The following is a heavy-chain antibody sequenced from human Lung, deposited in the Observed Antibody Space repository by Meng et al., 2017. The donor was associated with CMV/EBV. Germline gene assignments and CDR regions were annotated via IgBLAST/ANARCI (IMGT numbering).Heavy chain of an antibody. CDR1: GGSISSSNW. J-gene: IGHJ6*02. Sequence: GSLRLSCAVSGGSISSSNWWSWVRQPPGKGLEWIGEVYHSGSTTYNPSLKSRVTISVDKSKNQFSLKLSSVTAADTAVYYCARVGGFGVFYYYYGTDVWGQGTXVTVSS. CDR3: ARVGGFGVFYYYYGTDV. D-gene: IGHD3-10*01. CDR2: VYHSGST. V-gene: IGHV4-4*02.